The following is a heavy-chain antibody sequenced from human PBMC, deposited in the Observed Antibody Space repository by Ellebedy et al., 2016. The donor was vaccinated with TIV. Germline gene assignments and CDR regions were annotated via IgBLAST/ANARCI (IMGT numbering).Heavy chain of an antibody. CDR2: INPNTVGT. Sequence: AASVKVSCKASGYTFTDYYVHWVRQAPGQGLEWMGRINPNTVGTHYAEKFQGRVTVTGDTTISTVYMELTRLRSDDTVVYYCARGGLLFYDTSGFDFWGQGTLVTVSS. CDR1: GYTFTDYY. V-gene: IGHV1-2*05. J-gene: IGHJ5*01. D-gene: IGHD3-22*01. CDR3: ARGGLLFYDTSGFDF.